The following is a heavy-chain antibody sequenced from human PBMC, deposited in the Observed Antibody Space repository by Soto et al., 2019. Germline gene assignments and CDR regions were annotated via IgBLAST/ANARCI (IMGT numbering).Heavy chain of an antibody. D-gene: IGHD3-22*01. CDR1: GFTISTYA. Sequence: QVQVVESGGGVVQPGGSLRLSCSASGFTISTYAMHWVRQAPGKGLEWVAVITYNGNNKYYADSVRGRFTISRDTSQNTLSMHLISMRVDDMVVYYGGRGGVDYSDTWGAMDVWGQGTRVNVSS. CDR3: GRGGVDYSDTWGAMDV. CDR2: ITYNGNNK. J-gene: IGHJ6*02. V-gene: IGHV3-30-3*01.